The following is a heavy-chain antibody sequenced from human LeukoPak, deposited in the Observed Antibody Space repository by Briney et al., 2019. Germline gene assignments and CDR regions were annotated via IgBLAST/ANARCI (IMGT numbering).Heavy chain of an antibody. Sequence: PGGSLRLSCAASGFTFSSYAVTWVRQTPGKGLEWVSVISGSGGSTYYADSVKGRFTISRDNSKNTMYLQMDSLRAEDTAVYYCAKTPHQGYCSGGSCYIDYWGQGTLVTVSS. V-gene: IGHV3-23*01. D-gene: IGHD2-15*01. J-gene: IGHJ4*02. CDR3: AKTPHQGYCSGGSCYIDY. CDR1: GFTFSSYA. CDR2: ISGSGGST.